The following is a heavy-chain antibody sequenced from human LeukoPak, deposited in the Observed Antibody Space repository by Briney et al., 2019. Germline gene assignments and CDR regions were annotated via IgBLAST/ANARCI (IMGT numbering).Heavy chain of an antibody. V-gene: IGHV4-34*01. CDR3: ARDLGSGWYYD. D-gene: IGHD6-19*01. CDR2: INHGGST. Sequence: SETLSLTCTVYGGSFSGYYWSWIRQPPGKGLEWIGEINHGGSTSYNPSLKSRVTISVDTSKNQFSLKLSSVTAADTAVYYCARDLGSGWYYDWGQGTLVTVSS. J-gene: IGHJ4*02. CDR1: GGSFSGYY.